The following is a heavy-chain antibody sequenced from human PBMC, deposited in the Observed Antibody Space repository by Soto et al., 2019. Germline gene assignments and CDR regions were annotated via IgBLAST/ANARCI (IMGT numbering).Heavy chain of an antibody. CDR3: ARDPREYYFDY. V-gene: IGHV3-48*04. Sequence: PGGSLRLSCAASGFTFSSYSMNWVRQAPGKGLEWVSYISSSGSTIYYADSMKGRFTISRDNAKNSLYLQMNSLRAEDTAVYYCARDPREYYFDYWGQGTLVTVSS. CDR1: GFTFSSYS. J-gene: IGHJ4*02. CDR2: ISSSGSTI.